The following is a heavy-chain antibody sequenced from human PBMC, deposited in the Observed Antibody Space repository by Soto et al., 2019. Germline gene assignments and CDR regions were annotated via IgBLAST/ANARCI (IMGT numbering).Heavy chain of an antibody. V-gene: IGHV4-4*07. J-gene: IGHJ6*02. Sequence: PSETLSLTCTVSGGSISSYYWSWIRQPAGKGLEWIGRIYTSGSTNYNPSLKSRVTMSVDTSKNQFSLKLSSVTAADTAVYYCARSVTATTYYSYYGMDVWGQGTTVTVS. CDR2: IYTSGST. D-gene: IGHD1-20*01. CDR1: GGSISSYY. CDR3: ARSVTATTYYSYYGMDV.